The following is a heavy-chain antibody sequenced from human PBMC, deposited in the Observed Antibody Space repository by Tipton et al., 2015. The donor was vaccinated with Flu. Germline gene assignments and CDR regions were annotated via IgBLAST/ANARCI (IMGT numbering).Heavy chain of an antibody. CDR2: FYTSGGT. J-gene: IGHJ3*02. Sequence: TLSLTCSVSGASITSGNNYWSWIRQPAGKGLEWIGRFYTSGGTKYNPSLNSRVSISVDTSKNQFSLKLTSVTAADTAIYYCARGDYGDYDHEAGGLDIWGQGTLVTVSA. V-gene: IGHV4-61*02. CDR1: GASITSGNNY. CDR3: ARGDYGDYDHEAGGLDI. D-gene: IGHD4-17*01.